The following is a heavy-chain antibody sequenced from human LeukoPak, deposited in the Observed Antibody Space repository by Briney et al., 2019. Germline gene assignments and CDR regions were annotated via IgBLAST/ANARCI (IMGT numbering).Heavy chain of an antibody. CDR2: ISGSGGAT. J-gene: IGHJ4*02. CDR3: ARGGVDYYGSGTYYPMYYFDY. D-gene: IGHD3-10*01. Sequence: PGGTLRLSCAASGFAFNTYGMSWVRQAPGKGLEWVSGISGSGGATYYADSVKGRFTISRDDPHNTLYLQMNSLRAEDTAVYFCARGGVDYYGSGTYYPMYYFDYWGQGALVTVSS. V-gene: IGHV3-23*01. CDR1: GFAFNTYG.